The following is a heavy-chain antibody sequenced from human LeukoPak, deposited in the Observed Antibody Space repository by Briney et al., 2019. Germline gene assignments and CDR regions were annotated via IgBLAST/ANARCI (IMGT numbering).Heavy chain of an antibody. CDR3: AAPKSMVRRTRGDAFDI. CDR1: GFTFSSYG. Sequence: PGGSLRLSCAASGFTFSSYGMHWVRQAPGKGLEWVSAISGSGGSTYYADSVKGRFTISRDNSKNTLYLQMNSLRAEDTAVYYCAAPKSMVRRTRGDAFDIWGQGTMVTVSS. CDR2: ISGSGGST. D-gene: IGHD3-10*01. V-gene: IGHV3-23*01. J-gene: IGHJ3*02.